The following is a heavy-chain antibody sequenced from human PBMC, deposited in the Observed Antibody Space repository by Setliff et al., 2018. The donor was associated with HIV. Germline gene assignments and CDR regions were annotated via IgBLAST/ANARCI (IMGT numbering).Heavy chain of an antibody. V-gene: IGHV4-4*07. Sequence: SETLSLTCTVSGGSVSSYYWSWIRQAAGQGLEWIGLIYTGGNTYYNPSLKSRVSISLDTSKNQFSLKLSSVTAADTAMYYCARGRGGYWGQGTLVTVSS. CDR2: IYTGGNT. CDR3: ARGRGGY. D-gene: IGHD3-16*01. CDR1: GGSVSSYY. J-gene: IGHJ4*02.